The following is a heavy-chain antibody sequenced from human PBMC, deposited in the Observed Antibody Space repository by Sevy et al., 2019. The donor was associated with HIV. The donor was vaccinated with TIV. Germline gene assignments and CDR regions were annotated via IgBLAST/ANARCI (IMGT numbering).Heavy chain of an antibody. CDR3: AKDYGYSYGTGGGMDV. CDR1: GFTFDDYA. V-gene: IGHV3-43D*03. D-gene: IGHD5-18*01. J-gene: IGHJ6*02. CDR2: ISWDGGST. Sequence: GGSLRLSCAASGFTFDDYAMHWVRQAPGKGLEWVSLISWDGGSTYYADSVKGRFTISRDNSKNSLYLQMNSLRAEDTALYYCAKDYGYSYGTGGGMDVWGQGTTVTVSS.